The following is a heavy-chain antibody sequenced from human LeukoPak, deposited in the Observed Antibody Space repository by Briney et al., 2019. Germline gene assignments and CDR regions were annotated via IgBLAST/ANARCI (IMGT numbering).Heavy chain of an antibody. Sequence: GGSLRLSCAASGFTFSSYAMSWIRQTPGKGLEWVSAISGSGGATYYADPVKGRFTISRDNAKNSLYLQMNSLRAEDTAVYYCARGVEPAAGFDYWGQGTLVTVSS. CDR2: ISGSGGAT. CDR3: ARGVEPAAGFDY. D-gene: IGHD6-13*01. CDR1: GFTFSSYA. J-gene: IGHJ4*02. V-gene: IGHV3-23*01.